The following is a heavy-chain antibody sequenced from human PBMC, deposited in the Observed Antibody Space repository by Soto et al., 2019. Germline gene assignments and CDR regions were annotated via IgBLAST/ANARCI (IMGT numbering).Heavy chain of an antibody. V-gene: IGHV4-59*01. D-gene: IGHD4-17*01. J-gene: IGHJ4*02. CDR1: AGSISSYY. CDR2: IYYSGST. Sequence: PSETLSLTCTVSAGSISSYYWSWIRQPPGKGLEWIGYIYYSGSTNYNPSLKSRVTISVDTSKNQFSLKLSSVTAADTAVYYCARWYGGSLDYWGQGTLVT. CDR3: ARWYGGSLDY.